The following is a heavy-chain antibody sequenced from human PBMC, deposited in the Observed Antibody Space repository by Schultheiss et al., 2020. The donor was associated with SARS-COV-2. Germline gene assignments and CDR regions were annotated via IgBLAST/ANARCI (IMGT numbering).Heavy chain of an antibody. Sequence: SETLSLTCAVYGGSFSGYYWSWIRQPPGKGLEWIGEINHSGSTNYNPSLKSRVTISVDTSKKQFSLKLESVTAADTAVYYCARGPNCSGGSCYAIDPWGQGTLVTVSS. D-gene: IGHD2-15*01. CDR3: ARGPNCSGGSCYAIDP. CDR2: INHSGST. CDR1: GGSFSGYY. V-gene: IGHV4-34*01. J-gene: IGHJ5*02.